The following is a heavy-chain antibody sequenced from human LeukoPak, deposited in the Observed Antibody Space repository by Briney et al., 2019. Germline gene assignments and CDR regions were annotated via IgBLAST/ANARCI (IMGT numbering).Heavy chain of an antibody. J-gene: IGHJ4*02. Sequence: GGSLRLSCAAAGFTLGTYAMTWVRQAPGKGLEWVSTISGSGETTFYADSVKGRFTISRDNSKNTLYLQMNSLRAEDTAVYYCAKDRDYYDSSGYQPIGYWGQGTLVTVSS. CDR1: GFTLGTYA. D-gene: IGHD3-22*01. CDR3: AKDRDYYDSSGYQPIGY. V-gene: IGHV3-23*01. CDR2: ISGSGETT.